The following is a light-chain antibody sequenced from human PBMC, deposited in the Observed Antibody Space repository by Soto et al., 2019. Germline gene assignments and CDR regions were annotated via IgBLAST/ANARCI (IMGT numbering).Light chain of an antibody. J-gene: IGLJ1*01. Sequence: QSVLTQPPSVSGAPGQRVTISYTGSSSNIGAGYDVHWYLQLPGTAPKLIIYGNTNRPSGVPDRFSGSKSGSSASLAITGLQAEDEADYYCQSHDSSLHASVFGTGTKVTVL. CDR3: QSHDSSLHASV. V-gene: IGLV1-40*01. CDR2: GNT. CDR1: SSNIGAGYD.